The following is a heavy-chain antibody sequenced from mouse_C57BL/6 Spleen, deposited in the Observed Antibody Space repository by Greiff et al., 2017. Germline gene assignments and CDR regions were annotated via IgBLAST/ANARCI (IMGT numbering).Heavy chain of an antibody. Sequence: QVQLKESGPELVKPGASVKISCKASGYAFSSSWMNWVKQRPGKGLEWIGRIYPGDGDTNYNGKFKGKATLTADTSSSTAYMQLSSRTSEDSAVYFCARGWAAQATYAMDYWGQGTSVTVSS. D-gene: IGHD3-2*02. CDR1: GYAFSSSW. V-gene: IGHV1-82*01. CDR3: ARGWAAQATYAMDY. CDR2: IYPGDGDT. J-gene: IGHJ4*01.